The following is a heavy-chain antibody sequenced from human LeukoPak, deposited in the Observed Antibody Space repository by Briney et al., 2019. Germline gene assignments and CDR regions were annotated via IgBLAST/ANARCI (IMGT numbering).Heavy chain of an antibody. V-gene: IGHV1-18*01. CDR2: ISAYNGNT. CDR1: GYTFTSYG. J-gene: IGHJ6*02. CDR3: ARVYYYDSSGLAALFGMDV. Sequence: ASVKVSCKASGYTFTSYGISWVRQAPGQGLEWMGWISAYNGNTNYAQKPQGRVTMTTDTSTSTAYMELRSLRPDDTAVYYCARVYYYDSSGLAALFGMDVWGQGTTVTVSS. D-gene: IGHD3-22*01.